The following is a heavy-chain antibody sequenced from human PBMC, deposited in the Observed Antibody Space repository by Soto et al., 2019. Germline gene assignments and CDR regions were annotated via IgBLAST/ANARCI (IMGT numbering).Heavy chain of an antibody. Sequence: SETLSLTCTVSGGSISSYYWSWIRQPAGKGLEWIGRIYTSGSTNYNSSLKSRVTMSVDTSKNQFSLKLSSVTAADTAVYYCARVGAARKVYYYYGMDVWGQGTTVTVSS. D-gene: IGHD6-13*01. CDR2: IYTSGST. CDR1: GGSISSYY. J-gene: IGHJ6*02. CDR3: ARVGAARKVYYYYGMDV. V-gene: IGHV4-4*07.